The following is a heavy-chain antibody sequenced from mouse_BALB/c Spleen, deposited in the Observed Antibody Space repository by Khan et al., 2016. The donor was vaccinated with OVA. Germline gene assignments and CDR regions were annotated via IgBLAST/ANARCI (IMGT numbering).Heavy chain of an antibody. CDR1: GYTFTSYY. J-gene: IGHJ3*01. D-gene: IGHD1-1*02. CDR2: INPSNGGT. CDR3: TRSGWAAFAY. V-gene: IGHV1S81*02. Sequence: QFQLQQPGAELVKPGASVKLSCKASGYTFTSYYIYWVKQRPGQGLEWIGGINPSNGGTYFNEKFESKATLTVDKSSSTAFMQVSSLTSEDSAVYYCTRSGWAAFAYWGQGTLGTVSA.